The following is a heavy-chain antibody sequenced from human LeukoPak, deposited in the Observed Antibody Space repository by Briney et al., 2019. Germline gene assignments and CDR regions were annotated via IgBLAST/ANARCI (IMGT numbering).Heavy chain of an antibody. CDR1: GYAFTTYA. D-gene: IGHD3-3*01. V-gene: IGHV7-4-1*02. Sequence: GASVKVSCKASGYAFTTYAMNWVRQAPGQGLEWMGWINTNTGDPTYAQGFTGRFVFSLDISVSTAYLQISSLKAEDTAVYYCARQAHGSTAYYTSWGQGTLVTVSS. CDR2: INTNTGDP. J-gene: IGHJ5*02. CDR3: ARQAHGSTAYYTS.